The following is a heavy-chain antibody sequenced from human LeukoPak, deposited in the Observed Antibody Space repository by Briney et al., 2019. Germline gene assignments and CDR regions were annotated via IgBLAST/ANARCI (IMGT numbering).Heavy chain of an antibody. CDR2: ISYDGSNK. D-gene: IGHD2-15*01. V-gene: IGHV3-30-3*01. J-gene: IGHJ3*02. Sequence: GGSLRLSCAASGFTFSSYAMHWVRQAPGKGLEWVAVISYDGSNKYYADSVKGRFTISRDNSKNTLYLQMNSLRAEDTAVYYCARGSYCSGGSCYVFGAFDIWGQGAMVTVSS. CDR3: ARGSYCSGGSCYVFGAFDI. CDR1: GFTFSSYA.